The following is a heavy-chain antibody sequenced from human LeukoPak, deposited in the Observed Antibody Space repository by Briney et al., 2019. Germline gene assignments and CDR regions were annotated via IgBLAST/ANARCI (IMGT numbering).Heavy chain of an antibody. CDR3: ARDGVSGSSWYGYYFDY. CDR1: GFTFSSYS. V-gene: IGHV3-21*01. J-gene: IGHJ4*02. CDR2: ISSSSSYI. Sequence: PGGSLRLSCAASGFTFSSYSMNWVRQAPGKGLEWVSSISSSSSYIYYADSVKGRFTISRDNAKNSLYLQMSSLRAEDTAVYYCARDGVSGSSWYGYYFDYWGQGTLVTVSS. D-gene: IGHD6-13*01.